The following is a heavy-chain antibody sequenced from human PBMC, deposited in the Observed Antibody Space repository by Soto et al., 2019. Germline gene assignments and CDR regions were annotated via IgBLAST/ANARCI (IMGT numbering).Heavy chain of an antibody. CDR3: ATNYAYYYYYGMDV. Sequence: SETLSLTCTVSGGSIISSSYYWGWIRQPPGKGLEWIGSIYYSGSTYYNPSLKSRVTISVDTSKNQFSLKLSSVTAADTAVYYCATNYAYYYYYGMDVWGQGTTVTGLL. V-gene: IGHV4-39*01. J-gene: IGHJ6*02. CDR2: IYYSGST. CDR1: GGSIISSSYY. D-gene: IGHD4-4*01.